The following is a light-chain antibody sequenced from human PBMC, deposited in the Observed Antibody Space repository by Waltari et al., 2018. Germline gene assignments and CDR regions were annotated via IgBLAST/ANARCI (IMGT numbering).Light chain of an antibody. CDR1: SGHSSNI. Sequence: QLVLTQSPSASASLGASIKLTCTLSSGHSSNIIAWLQQQPERGPRYLRKVNMDGTHSKGDDIPDRFAVSSSGAERYLTISSLQSEDEADYYCQTGGHGTWVFGGGTKVTVL. V-gene: IGLV4-69*01. CDR2: VNMDGTH. CDR3: QTGGHGTWV. J-gene: IGLJ3*02.